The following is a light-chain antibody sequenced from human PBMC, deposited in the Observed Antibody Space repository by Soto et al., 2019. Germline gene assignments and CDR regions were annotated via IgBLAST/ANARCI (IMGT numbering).Light chain of an antibody. CDR2: DAS. Sequence: ILLTQSPSTLSLSPGERATLSCRASQSVSSYLAWYQQKPGQAPRLLKYDASNRATGIPARFSGSGSGTDFTLTISSLEHEDFAVYYCQQRSNWHPITFGQGTRLEIK. J-gene: IGKJ5*01. CDR1: QSVSSY. V-gene: IGKV3-11*01. CDR3: QQRSNWHPIT.